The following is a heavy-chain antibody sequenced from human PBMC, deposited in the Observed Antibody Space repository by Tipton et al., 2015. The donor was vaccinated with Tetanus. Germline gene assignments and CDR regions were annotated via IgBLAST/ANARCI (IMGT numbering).Heavy chain of an antibody. J-gene: IGHJ4*02. D-gene: IGHD5-18*01. Sequence: SLRLSCAASGFTFSSYGMHWVRQAPGKGLEWVAVIWYDGSNKYYADSVKGRFTISRDNSKNTLYLQMNSLRAEDTAVYYCAKDTAMVIYDYWGQGTLVTVSS. CDR3: AKDTAMVIYDY. CDR2: IWYDGSNK. CDR1: GFTFSSYG. V-gene: IGHV3-33*06.